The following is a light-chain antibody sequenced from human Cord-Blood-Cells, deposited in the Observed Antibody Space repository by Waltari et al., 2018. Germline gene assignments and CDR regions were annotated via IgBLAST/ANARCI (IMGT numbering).Light chain of an antibody. CDR2: RDS. CDR1: NIGSKN. V-gene: IGLV3-9*01. CDR3: QVWDSSTVV. J-gene: IGLJ2*01. Sequence: SYELTQPLSVSVALGQTARITCGGNNIGSKNVHWYQQKPGQAPVRGIYRDSNRPSGIPERFSGSNSGNTATLTISRAQAGDEADYYCQVWDSSTVVFGGGTKLTVL.